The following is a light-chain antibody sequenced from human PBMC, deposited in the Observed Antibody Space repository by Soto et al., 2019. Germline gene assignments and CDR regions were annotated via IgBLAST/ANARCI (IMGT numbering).Light chain of an antibody. CDR3: QQANSFPIT. CDR1: QTISSW. V-gene: IGKV1-5*03. Sequence: DIQMTQSPSTLSGSVGDRVTITCRASQTISSWLAWYQQKPGKAPKLLIYKASTLKSGVPSRFSGSGSGTEFTLTISSLQPEDFATYYCQQANSFPITFGQGTRWRI. CDR2: KAS. J-gene: IGKJ5*01.